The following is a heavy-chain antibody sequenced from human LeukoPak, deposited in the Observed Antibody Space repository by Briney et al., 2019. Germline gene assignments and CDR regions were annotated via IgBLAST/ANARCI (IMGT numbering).Heavy chain of an antibody. Sequence: PGGSPRLSCTASGFTFGDYAMSWFRQAPGKGLEWVSFIRSKTYGGTADYAASVKGRFTISRDDSKSIAYLQMNSLKTEDTAVYYCTRVSSGSYYGLDCWGQGTLVTVSS. V-gene: IGHV3-49*03. J-gene: IGHJ4*02. CDR3: TRVSSGSYYGLDC. CDR2: IRSKTYGGTA. D-gene: IGHD1-26*01. CDR1: GFTFGDYA.